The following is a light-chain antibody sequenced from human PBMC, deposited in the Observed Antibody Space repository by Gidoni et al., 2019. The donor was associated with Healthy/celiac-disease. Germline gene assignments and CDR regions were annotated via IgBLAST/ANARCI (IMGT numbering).Light chain of an antibody. CDR1: SRAVGSYNL. V-gene: IGLV2-23*02. CDR3: CSYAGSSTWV. Sequence: QSALTQPATVSGSPGQSITISCTGTSRAVGSYNLVSWYQQHPGKAPKLMIYEVSKRPSGVSNRCSGSKSGNTASLTISGLQAEDEADYYCCSYAGSSTWVFGGGTKLTVL. CDR2: EVS. J-gene: IGLJ3*02.